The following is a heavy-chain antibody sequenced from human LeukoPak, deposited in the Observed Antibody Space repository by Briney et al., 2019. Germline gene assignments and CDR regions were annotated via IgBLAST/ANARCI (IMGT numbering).Heavy chain of an antibody. CDR2: IYYSRST. CDR1: GGSISSSSYY. Sequence: SETLSLTCTVSGGSISSSSYYWGWIRQPPGKGLEWIGSIYYSRSTYYNPSLKSRVTISVDTSKNQFSLKLSSVTAADTAVYYCARISHEYFQHWGQGTLVTVSS. J-gene: IGHJ1*01. V-gene: IGHV4-39*01. CDR3: ARISHEYFQH. D-gene: IGHD2/OR15-2a*01.